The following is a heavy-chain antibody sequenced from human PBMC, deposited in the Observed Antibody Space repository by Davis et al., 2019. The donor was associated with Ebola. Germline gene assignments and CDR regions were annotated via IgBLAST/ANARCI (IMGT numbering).Heavy chain of an antibody. CDR2: ISGSGGST. CDR1: GFTFSSYV. V-gene: IGHV3-23*01. Sequence: GESLKISCAASGFTFSSYVMSWVRQAPGKGLEWVSAISGSGGSTYYADSVKGRFTISRDNSKNTLYLQMNSLRAEDTAVYYCAKDWDYGIIDYWGQGTLVTVSS. D-gene: IGHD4-17*01. J-gene: IGHJ4*02. CDR3: AKDWDYGIIDY.